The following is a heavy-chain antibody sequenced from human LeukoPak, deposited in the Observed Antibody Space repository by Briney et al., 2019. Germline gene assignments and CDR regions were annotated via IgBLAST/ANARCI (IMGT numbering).Heavy chain of an antibody. CDR1: GFTFSSYW. CDR2: IKEDGSEK. J-gene: IGHJ4*02. V-gene: IGHV3-7*01. CDR3: ARDLDPSSSPFPYYFDY. Sequence: GGSLRLSCAASGFTFSSYWMSWVRQAPGKGLEWVANIKEDGSEKDYVDSVKGRFTISRDNAKNSLYLQMNSLRAEDTALYYCARDLDPSSSPFPYYFDYWGQGTLVTVSS. D-gene: IGHD6-6*01.